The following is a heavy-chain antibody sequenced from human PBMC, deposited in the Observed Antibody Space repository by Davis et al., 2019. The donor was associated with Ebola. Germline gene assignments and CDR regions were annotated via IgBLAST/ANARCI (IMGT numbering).Heavy chain of an antibody. CDR3: ASPTFTGTAADY. CDR1: GFTFSSYG. D-gene: IGHD1-1*01. J-gene: IGHJ4*02. CDR2: IYSGGST. Sequence: PGGSLRLSCAASGFTFSSYGMHWVRQAPGKGLEWVSVIYSGGSTYYADSVKGRFTISRDNSKNTLYLQMNSLRAEDTAVYYCASPTFTGTAADYWGQGTLVTVSS. V-gene: IGHV3-66*01.